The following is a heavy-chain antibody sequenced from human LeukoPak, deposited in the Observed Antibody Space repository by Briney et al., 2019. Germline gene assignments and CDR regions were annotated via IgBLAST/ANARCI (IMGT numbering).Heavy chain of an antibody. V-gene: IGHV1-69*05. CDR3: ARDLDGGLYFDY. J-gene: IGHJ4*02. CDR1: GGTFSSYA. D-gene: IGHD4-23*01. CDR2: IIPIFGTA. Sequence: SVKVSCKASGGTFSSYAISWVRQAPGQGLEWMGGIIPIFGTANYAQKFQGRVTITTDESTSTAYMELSSLRSEDTAVCYCARDLDGGLYFDYWGQGTLVTVSS.